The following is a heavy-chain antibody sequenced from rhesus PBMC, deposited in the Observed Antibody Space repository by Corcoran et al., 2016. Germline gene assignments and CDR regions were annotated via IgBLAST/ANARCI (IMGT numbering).Heavy chain of an antibody. J-gene: IGHJ4*01. D-gene: IGHD2-21*01. CDR2: SGNGGST. V-gene: IGHV3-103*01. CDR3: AKSRDCTGSGCRFDF. Sequence: EVQLVESGGGLAKPGGSLRLSCVASGFTFSSYPIHWVRRAPGKGLGWVSGSGNGGSTYYAVSVRGRFTISRDNSMNTLSLQMNSLRAEDAAMYYCAKSRDCTGSGCRFDFWGQGVLVTVSS. CDR1: GFTFSSYP.